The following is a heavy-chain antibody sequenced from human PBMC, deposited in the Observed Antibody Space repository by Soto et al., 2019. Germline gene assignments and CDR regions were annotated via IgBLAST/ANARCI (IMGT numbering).Heavy chain of an antibody. CDR2: INHSGNT. CDR1: GGSFSDYY. Sequence: QVQPQQWGAGLLKPSETLSLTCAVSGGSFSDYYWSWIRQPPGKGLEWIGEINHSGNTNYNPSLKSRVTRSADTSKNHFSLNLTSVTAADTSLYYCARRRVGATPWNWFDPWGQGTLVTVSS. J-gene: IGHJ5*02. CDR3: ARRRVGATPWNWFDP. V-gene: IGHV4-34*02. D-gene: IGHD1-26*01.